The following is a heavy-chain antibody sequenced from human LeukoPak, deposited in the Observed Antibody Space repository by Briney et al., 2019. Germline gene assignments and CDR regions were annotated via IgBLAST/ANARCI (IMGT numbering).Heavy chain of an antibody. CDR3: ARYSKLERRNAFDI. Sequence: SETLSLTCTVSGASISDYYWSWIRQPPGKGLEWFGYIYYTGSTDYNPSLKSRVTISVDTSKNQFSLKLTSVTAADTAVYYCARYSKLERRNAFDIWGQGTVVTVSS. CDR1: GASISDYY. J-gene: IGHJ3*02. V-gene: IGHV4-59*08. D-gene: IGHD1-1*01. CDR2: IYYTGST.